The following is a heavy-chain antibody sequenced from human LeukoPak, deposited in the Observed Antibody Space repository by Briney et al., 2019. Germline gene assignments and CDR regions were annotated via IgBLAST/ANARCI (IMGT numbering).Heavy chain of an antibody. J-gene: IGHJ4*02. D-gene: IGHD3-10*01. Sequence: PGGSLRLSCAASGFTASSSYMSWVRQAPGKGLGWVSIFYPGGWTAYADSAKGRFTFSRDSSKNTLYLHMSSLRADDTAVYYCARLPYYGDSGSSDYCWGQGSLVTVSS. CDR3: ARLPYYGDSGSSDYC. V-gene: IGHV3-66*04. CDR1: GFTASSSY. CDR2: FYPGGWT.